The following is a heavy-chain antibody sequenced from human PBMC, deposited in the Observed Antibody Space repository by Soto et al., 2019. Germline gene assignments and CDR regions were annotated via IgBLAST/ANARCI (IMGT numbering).Heavy chain of an antibody. D-gene: IGHD3-16*02. V-gene: IGHV4-4*07. CDR3: ARDSYDYVWGSYRPEPALDY. Sequence: QVQLQESGPGLVKPSETLSLTCTVSGGSISSYYWSWIRQPAGKGLEWIGRIYTSGSTNYNPSLKRRVTMSVDTSKNQFSLKLSSVTDADTAVYYCARDSYDYVWGSYRPEPALDYWGQGTLVTVSS. CDR2: IYTSGST. CDR1: GGSISSYY. J-gene: IGHJ4*02.